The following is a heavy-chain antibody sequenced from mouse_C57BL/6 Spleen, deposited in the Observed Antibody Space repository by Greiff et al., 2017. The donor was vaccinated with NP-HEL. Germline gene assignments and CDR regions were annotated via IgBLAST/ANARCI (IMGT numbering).Heavy chain of an antibody. D-gene: IGHD1-1*01. Sequence: EVQGVESGGGLVQPGGSLSLSCAASGFTFTDYYMSWVRQPPGQALEWLGFIRNKANGYTTEYSASVKGRFTISRDNSQSILYLQMNALRAEDSATYYCARYYGSSDDWYFDVWGTGTTVTVSS. CDR1: GFTFTDYY. CDR3: ARYYGSSDDWYFDV. V-gene: IGHV7-3*01. J-gene: IGHJ1*03. CDR2: IRNKANGYTT.